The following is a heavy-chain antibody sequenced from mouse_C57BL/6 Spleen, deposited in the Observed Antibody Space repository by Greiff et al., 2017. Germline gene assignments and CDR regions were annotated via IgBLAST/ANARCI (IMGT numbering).Heavy chain of an antibody. J-gene: IGHJ3*01. D-gene: IGHD2-5*01. CDR1: GFNIKDYY. CDR3: AYDSNGGPWFAY. Sequence: EVQLQQSGAELVKPGASVKLSCTASGFNIKDYYMHWVKQRTEQGLEWIGRIDPEDGETQYAPKFQGKATITADTSSNTADLQLSSLTSEDTAVYYCAYDSNGGPWFAYWGQGTLVTVSA. CDR2: IDPEDGET. V-gene: IGHV14-2*01.